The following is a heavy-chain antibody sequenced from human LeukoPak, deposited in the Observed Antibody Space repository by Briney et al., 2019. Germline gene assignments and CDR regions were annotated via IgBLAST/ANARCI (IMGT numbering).Heavy chain of an antibody. CDR1: GYTFTSYD. J-gene: IGHJ5*02. D-gene: IGHD3-10*01. CDR3: ARGFLLWFGDRWGSWFDP. CDR2: INPNSGNT. Sequence: GASVKVYCKASGYTFTSYDINWVRQATGQGLEWMGWINPNSGNTGYAQKFQGRVTMTRNTSISTAYMELSSLRSEDTAVYYCARGFLLWFGDRWGSWFDPWGQGTLVTVSS. V-gene: IGHV1-8*01.